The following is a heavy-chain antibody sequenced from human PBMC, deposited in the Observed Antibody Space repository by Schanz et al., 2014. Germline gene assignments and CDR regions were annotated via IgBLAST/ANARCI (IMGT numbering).Heavy chain of an antibody. V-gene: IGHV3-23*04. Sequence: VQLVESGGGVVQPGRSLRLSCAASGFTFTNYAMSWVRQAPGKGLEWVSTIGTSGGTNYAESVKGRFTISRDNAKSSLYLQMNSLRVEDTAVYYCAASSGWHPSTDYWGQGTLVTVSS. J-gene: IGHJ4*02. CDR3: AASSGWHPSTDY. CDR1: GFTFTNYA. CDR2: IGTSGGT. D-gene: IGHD6-19*01.